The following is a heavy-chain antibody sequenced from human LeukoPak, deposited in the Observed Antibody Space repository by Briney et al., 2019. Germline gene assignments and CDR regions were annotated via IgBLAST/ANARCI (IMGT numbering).Heavy chain of an antibody. Sequence: PGGSLRLSWAASGLTFSSYSMNWVRQAPGKGLEWVSSISSSSSYIHSADSVRGRFTISRDNAKNSLLLQVNSLRAEDTAVYYCARDEWGDAFDIWGQGTMVTVFS. CDR3: ARDEWGDAFDI. D-gene: IGHD1-26*01. CDR1: GLTFSSYS. CDR2: ISSSSSYI. V-gene: IGHV3-21*01. J-gene: IGHJ3*02.